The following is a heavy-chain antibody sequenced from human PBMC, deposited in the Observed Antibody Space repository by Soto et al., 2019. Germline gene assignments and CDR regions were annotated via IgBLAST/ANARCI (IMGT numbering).Heavy chain of an antibody. CDR3: GRGRSGELVVFY. Sequence: QVQLVQSGAEVKKSGASVKVSCKASGYTFTGYYIHWVRQAPGQGPEWVGEICPHSGGTKYAQKFQGRVTMTRDTSISTVYMELSNLSPDDTAVYYCGRGRSGELVVFYWGQGTLVTVYS. CDR1: GYTFTGYY. J-gene: IGHJ4*02. V-gene: IGHV1-2*02. CDR2: ICPHSGGT. D-gene: IGHD1-7*01.